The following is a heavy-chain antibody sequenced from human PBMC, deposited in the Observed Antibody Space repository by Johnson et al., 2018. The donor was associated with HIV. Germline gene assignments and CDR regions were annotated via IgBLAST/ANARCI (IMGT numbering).Heavy chain of an antibody. CDR1: GFTFSSFW. Sequence: VQLVESGGGLVQPGGSLRLSCAASGFTFSSFWLTWVRQAPGKGLEWVANINLDGREKYYADSVKGRFTISRDNVKNSVFLQMNTLGADDTAFYYCARAHLIFPKNAFDVWGQGAMVMVSS. D-gene: IGHD3-3*02. J-gene: IGHJ3*01. CDR2: INLDGREK. CDR3: ARAHLIFPKNAFDV. V-gene: IGHV3-7*01.